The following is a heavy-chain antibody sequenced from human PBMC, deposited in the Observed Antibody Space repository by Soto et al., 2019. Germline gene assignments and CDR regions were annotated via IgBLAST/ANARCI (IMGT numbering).Heavy chain of an antibody. CDR2: ISYNGSNK. Sequence: QVQLVESGGGVVQPGRSLRLSCAASGFTFSSYGMHWVRQAPGKGLEWVAVISYNGSNKYYADSVKGRFTISRDNSKNTLYLQMNSLRAEDTAVYYGAKEGQKMATIYFDYWGQGTLVTVSS. J-gene: IGHJ4*02. CDR3: AKEGQKMATIYFDY. D-gene: IGHD5-12*01. CDR1: GFTFSSYG. V-gene: IGHV3-30*18.